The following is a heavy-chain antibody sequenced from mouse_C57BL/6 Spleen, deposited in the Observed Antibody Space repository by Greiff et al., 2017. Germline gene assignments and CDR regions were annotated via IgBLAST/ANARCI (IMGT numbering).Heavy chain of an antibody. D-gene: IGHD1-1*01. V-gene: IGHV1-64*01. CDR2: IHPNSGST. J-gene: IGHJ1*03. Sequence: QVQLQQPGAELVKPGASVKLSCKASGYTFTSYWMHWVKQRPGQGLEWIGMIHPNSGSTNYNEKFKSKATLTVDKSSSTAYMQLSSLTSEDSAVYYCARRDYYYGSYWYFDVWGTGTTVTVSS. CDR1: GYTFTSYW. CDR3: ARRDYYYGSYWYFDV.